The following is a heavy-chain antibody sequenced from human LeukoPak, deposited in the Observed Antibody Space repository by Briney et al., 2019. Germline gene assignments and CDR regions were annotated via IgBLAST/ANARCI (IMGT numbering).Heavy chain of an antibody. CDR1: GDSVSSNSAA. CDR3: ARDHGAVAGSYYYYYYGMDV. CDR2: TYYRSKWYN. J-gene: IGHJ6*02. D-gene: IGHD6-19*01. V-gene: IGHV6-1*01. Sequence: SRTLSLTCAISGDSVSSNSAAWNWIRQSPSRGLEWLGRTYYRSKWYNDYAVSVKSRITINPDTSKNQFSLQLNSVTPEDTAVYYCARDHGAVAGSYYYYYYGMDVWGQGTTVTVSS.